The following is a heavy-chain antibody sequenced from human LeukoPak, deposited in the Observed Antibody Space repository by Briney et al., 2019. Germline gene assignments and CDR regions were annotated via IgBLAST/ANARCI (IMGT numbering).Heavy chain of an antibody. V-gene: IGHV3-15*01. Sequence: GGSLRLSCAASGFTFSSYAMSWVRQAPGKGLEWVGRIKSKTDGGTADYAAPVKGRFTISRDDSKNTLYLQMNSLKTEDTAVYYCVVVTSIRFIWGQGTLVTVSS. CDR2: IKSKTDGGTA. J-gene: IGHJ4*02. D-gene: IGHD2-21*02. CDR1: GFTFSSYA. CDR3: VVVTSIRFI.